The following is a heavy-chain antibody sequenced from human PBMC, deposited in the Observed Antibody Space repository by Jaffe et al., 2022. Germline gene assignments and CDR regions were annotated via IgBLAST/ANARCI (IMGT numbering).Heavy chain of an antibody. CDR3: ARRPYYYGSGSYGRPFDY. D-gene: IGHD3-10*01. J-gene: IGHJ4*02. CDR1: GGSFSGYY. V-gene: IGHV4-34*01. CDR2: INHSGST. Sequence: QVQLQQWGAGLLKPSETLSLTCAVYGGSFSGYYWSWIRQPPGKGLEWIGEINHSGSTNYNPSLKSRVTISVDTSKNQFSLKLSSVTAADTAVYYCARRPYYYGSGSYGRPFDYWGQGTLVTVSS.